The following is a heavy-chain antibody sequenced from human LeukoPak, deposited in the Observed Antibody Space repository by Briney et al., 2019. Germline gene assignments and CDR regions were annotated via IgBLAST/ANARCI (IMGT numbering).Heavy chain of an antibody. CDR1: GFTASSNY. D-gene: IGHD3-10*01. Sequence: GGSLRLSCAAPGFTASSNYMSWVRQAPGKGLEWVSVIYSGGSTYYADSVKGRFTISRDNSKNTLYPQMNSLRAEDTAVYYCAREYGSGIYYLWFDYWGQGTLVTVSS. CDR2: IYSGGST. CDR3: AREYGSGIYYLWFDY. J-gene: IGHJ4*02. V-gene: IGHV3-66*02.